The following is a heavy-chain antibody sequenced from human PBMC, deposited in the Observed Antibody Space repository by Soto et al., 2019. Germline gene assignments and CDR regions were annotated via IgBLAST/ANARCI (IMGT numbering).Heavy chain of an antibody. V-gene: IGHV3-33*01. Sequence: QVQLVESGGGVVQPGRSLRLSCAASGFTFSSYGMHWVRQAPGKGLEWVAVIWYDGSKKYYAGSVKGRFTISRDNSKNTLYLQMNSLRAEDTAVYYCARDFDYWGQGTLVTVSS. CDR1: GFTFSSYG. J-gene: IGHJ4*02. CDR3: ARDFDY. CDR2: IWYDGSKK.